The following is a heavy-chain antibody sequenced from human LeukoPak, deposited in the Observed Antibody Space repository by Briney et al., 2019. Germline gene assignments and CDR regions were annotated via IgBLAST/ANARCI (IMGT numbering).Heavy chain of an antibody. CDR1: GGSFSGYY. CDR2: IYYSGST. Sequence: SETLSLTCAVYGGSFSGYYWSWIRQPPGRGLEWIGYIYYSGSTNYNPSLKSRVTISVDTSKNQFSLKLSSVTAADTAVYYCARVVPPHAFDIWGQGTMVTVSS. CDR3: ARVVPPHAFDI. D-gene: IGHD4-23*01. V-gene: IGHV4-59*01. J-gene: IGHJ3*02.